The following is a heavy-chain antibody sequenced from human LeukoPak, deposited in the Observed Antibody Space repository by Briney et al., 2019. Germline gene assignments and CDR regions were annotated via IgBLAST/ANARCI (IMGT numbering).Heavy chain of an antibody. J-gene: IGHJ6*03. CDR1: GGTFSSYA. V-gene: IGHV1-69*01. D-gene: IGHD6-6*01. Sequence: SVKVSCKASGGTFSSYAISWVRQAPGQGLEWMGGIIPIFGTANYAQKFQGRVTITADESTSTAYMELSSLRSEDTAVYYCARDLHSSSSEGYYYYYMDVWGKGTTVTVSS. CDR3: ARDLHSSSSEGYYYYYMDV. CDR2: IIPIFGTA.